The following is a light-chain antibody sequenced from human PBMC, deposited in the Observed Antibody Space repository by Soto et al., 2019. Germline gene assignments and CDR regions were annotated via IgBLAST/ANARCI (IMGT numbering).Light chain of an antibody. CDR2: DAS. CDR1: QSVNIY. CDR3: QQRVNWPLT. J-gene: IGKJ1*01. Sequence: EIVLTQSPATLSLSPGERATLSCRTSQSVNIYLAWYQQKPGQAPRLLIYDASNRATGIPVRFSGSGSGTDFTLTITSLEPADFAVYYCQQRVNWPLTFGQGTKVEIK. V-gene: IGKV3-11*01.